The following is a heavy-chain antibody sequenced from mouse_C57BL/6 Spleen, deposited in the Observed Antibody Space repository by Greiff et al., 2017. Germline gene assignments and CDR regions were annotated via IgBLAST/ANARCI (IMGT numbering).Heavy chain of an antibody. D-gene: IGHD1-1*01. J-gene: IGHJ2*01. V-gene: IGHV1-69*01. CDR3: ARITTVVATPYFDY. CDR1: GYTFTSYW. CDR2: LDPSDSYT. Sequence: VQLQQPGAELVMPGASVKLSCKASGYTFTSYWMHWVKQRPGQGLAWIGELDPSDSYTNYNQKFKGKSTLTVDKSSSTAYMQLSSLTSEDSAVYYCARITTVVATPYFDYWGQGTTLTVSS.